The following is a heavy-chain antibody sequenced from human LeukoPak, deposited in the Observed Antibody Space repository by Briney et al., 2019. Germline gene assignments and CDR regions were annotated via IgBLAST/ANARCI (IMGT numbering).Heavy chain of an antibody. CDR3: AREGHDSSGYYSNWFDP. CDR1: GGSISRSNW. J-gene: IGHJ5*02. V-gene: IGHV4-4*02. D-gene: IGHD3-22*01. CDR2: VYHSGSS. Sequence: PSKTLSLTCAVCGGSISRSNWWSWVRQPPRKGLEWIGEVYHSGSSNYNPSLKSRVTISVDTSKNQFSLKLSSVTAADTAVYYCAREGHDSSGYYSNWFDPWGQGTLVTVSS.